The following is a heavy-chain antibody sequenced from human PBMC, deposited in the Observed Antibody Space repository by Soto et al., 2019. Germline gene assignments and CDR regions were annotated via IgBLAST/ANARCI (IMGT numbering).Heavy chain of an antibody. CDR3: ARGGNSQYNWFDP. CDR2: IYHSGST. CDR1: GCSISSGGYS. V-gene: IGHV4-30-2*01. D-gene: IGHD2-21*02. J-gene: IGHJ5*02. Sequence: SETLSLTCAVSGCSISSGGYSWSWIRQPPGKGLEWIGYIYHSGSTYYNPSLKSRVTISVDRSKNQFSLKLSSVTAADTAVYYCARGGNSQYNWFDPWGQGTLVTVSS.